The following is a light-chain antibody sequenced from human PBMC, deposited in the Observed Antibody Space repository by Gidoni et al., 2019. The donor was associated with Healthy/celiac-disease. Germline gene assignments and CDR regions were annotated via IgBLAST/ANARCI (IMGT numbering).Light chain of an antibody. J-gene: IGLJ2*01. V-gene: IGLV3-21*04. CDR2: YDS. Sequence: SYVLPQPPSVSVAPGKTARITCGGNNIGSKSVHWDQQKPGQAPVLVIYYDSDRPSGIPERFSGSNSGNTATLTISRVEAGDEADYYCQVWDSSSDHVVFGGGTKLTVL. CDR1: NIGSKS. CDR3: QVWDSSSDHVV.